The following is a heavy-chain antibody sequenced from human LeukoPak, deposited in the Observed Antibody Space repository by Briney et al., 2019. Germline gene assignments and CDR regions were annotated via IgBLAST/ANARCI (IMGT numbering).Heavy chain of an antibody. CDR2: IYHSGST. D-gene: IGHD7-27*01. V-gene: IGHV4-30-2*01. CDR1: GGSISSGGYY. CDR3: ARESGDGPDYYMDV. Sequence: TLSLTCTVSGGSISSGGYYWSWIRQPPGKGLEWIGYIYHSGSTYYNPSLKSRVTISVDRSKNQFSLKLSSATAADTAVYYCARESGDGPDYYMDVWGKGTTVTVSS. J-gene: IGHJ6*03.